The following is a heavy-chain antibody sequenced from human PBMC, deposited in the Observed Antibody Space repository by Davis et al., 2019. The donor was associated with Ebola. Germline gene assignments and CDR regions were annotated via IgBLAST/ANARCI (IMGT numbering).Heavy chain of an antibody. CDR2: VHYSGST. Sequence: PSETLSLTCTVSGGSISSHYWSWIRQPPGKGLEWIGYVHYSGSTKYNPSLKSRVTISLDTSKNQFSLTLSSVTAADTAVYYCMKGGWGYHFDYWGRGTLVTVSS. V-gene: IGHV4-59*11. J-gene: IGHJ4*02. CDR1: GGSISSHY. D-gene: IGHD7-27*01. CDR3: MKGGWGYHFDY.